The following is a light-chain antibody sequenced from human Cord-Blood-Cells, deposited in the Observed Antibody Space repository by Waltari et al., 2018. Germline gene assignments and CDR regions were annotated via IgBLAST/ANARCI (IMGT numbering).Light chain of an antibody. J-gene: IGKJ2*01. Sequence: EIVLTQSPATLSLFPGERATLYSRARQSVCSYLAWYQQKPGQAPRLLICDASNRATAIPARFSGSGSGTDFTLTISSLEPEDFAVYYCQQRSNWSYTFGPGTKLEIK. V-gene: IGKV3-11*01. CDR2: DAS. CDR1: QSVCSY. CDR3: QQRSNWSYT.